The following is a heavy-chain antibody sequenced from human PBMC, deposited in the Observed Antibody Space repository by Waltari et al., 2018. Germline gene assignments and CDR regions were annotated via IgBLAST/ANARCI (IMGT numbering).Heavy chain of an antibody. D-gene: IGHD3-10*01. V-gene: IGHV1-69*12. CDR2: IIPIFGTA. J-gene: IGHJ6*02. CDR1: GGPFRSYA. CDR3: ARVISRPGVLYGMDV. Sequence: QVQLVQSGAEVKNPGSSVKLSCKASGGPFRSYAIRWVRPAPGQGLEWMGGIIPIFGTANDAQKCQGRVTITADESTSTAYMELSSMRSEDTAVYYCARVISRPGVLYGMDVWGQGTTVTVSS.